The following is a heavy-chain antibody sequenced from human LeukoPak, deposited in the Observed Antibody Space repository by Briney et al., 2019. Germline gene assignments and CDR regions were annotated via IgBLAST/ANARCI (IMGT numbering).Heavy chain of an antibody. Sequence: TGGSLRLSCAASGFTFSDYYMSWIRQAPGKGLEWVGRIRSTANGYATAYAASVKGRFTISRDDSKNTAYLQMDSLKTEDTAVYYCTGNYYGSGSYADFDYWGQGTLVTVSS. J-gene: IGHJ4*02. V-gene: IGHV3-73*01. D-gene: IGHD3-10*01. CDR1: GFTFSDYY. CDR2: IRSTANGYAT. CDR3: TGNYYGSGSYADFDY.